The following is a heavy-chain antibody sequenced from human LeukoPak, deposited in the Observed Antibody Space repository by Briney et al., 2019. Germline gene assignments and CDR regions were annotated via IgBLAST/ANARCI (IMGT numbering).Heavy chain of an antibody. CDR2: ISGSGGST. V-gene: IGHV3-23*01. J-gene: IGHJ4*02. Sequence: GSLRLSCAASGFTFSSYAMHWVRQAPGKGLEWVSAISGSGGSTYYADSVKGRFTISRDNSKNTLYLQMNSLRAEDTAVYYCAKDFPYLPYSSGLGTFDYWGQGTLVTVSS. CDR1: GFTFSSYA. D-gene: IGHD6-19*01. CDR3: AKDFPYLPYSSGLGTFDY.